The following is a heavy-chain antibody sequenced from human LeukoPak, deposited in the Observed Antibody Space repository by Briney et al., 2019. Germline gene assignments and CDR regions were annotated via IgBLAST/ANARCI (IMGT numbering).Heavy chain of an antibody. V-gene: IGHV4-38-2*02. CDR3: ARVSWFDELPNY. CDR1: GYSISSDYY. CDR2: IYYSGST. J-gene: IGHJ4*02. D-gene: IGHD3-10*01. Sequence: SETLPLTCTVSGYSISSDYYWGWIRHPPGKGLEWIGGIYYSGSTYYNPSLKSRVTISVDTSKNQFSLKLSSVTAADTAVYYCARVSWFDELPNYWGQGTLVSVSS.